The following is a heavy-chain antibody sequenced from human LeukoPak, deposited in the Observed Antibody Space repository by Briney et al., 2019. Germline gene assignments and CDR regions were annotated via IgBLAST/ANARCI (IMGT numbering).Heavy chain of an antibody. CDR2: ISYDGSNK. J-gene: IGHJ6*02. CDR1: GFTFSSYA. Sequence: GGSLRLSCAASGFTFSSYAMHWVRQAPGKGLEWVAVISYDGSNKYYADSVKGRFTISRDNSKNTLYLQMNSLRAVDTAVYYCARIRVAVTGRRDYCCGIYVWGQGNTDTVSS. D-gene: IGHD6-19*01. CDR3: ARIRVAVTGRRDYCCGIYV. V-gene: IGHV3-30-3*01.